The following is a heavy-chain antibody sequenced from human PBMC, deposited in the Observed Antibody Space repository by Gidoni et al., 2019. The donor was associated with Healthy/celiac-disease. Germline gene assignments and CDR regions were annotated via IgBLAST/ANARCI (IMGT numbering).Heavy chain of an antibody. V-gene: IGHV4-39*01. CDR2: IYYSGST. D-gene: IGHD1-26*01. J-gene: IGHJ4*02. CDR3: ARLQYSGSYPQDY. Sequence: QLQLQESGPGLVKPSETLSLTCTVSGGSISSSSYYWGWIRQPPGKGLEWIGSIYYSGSTYYNPSLKSRVTISVDTSKNQFSLKLSSVTAADTAVYYCARLQYSGSYPQDYWGQGTLVTVSS. CDR1: GGSISSSSYY.